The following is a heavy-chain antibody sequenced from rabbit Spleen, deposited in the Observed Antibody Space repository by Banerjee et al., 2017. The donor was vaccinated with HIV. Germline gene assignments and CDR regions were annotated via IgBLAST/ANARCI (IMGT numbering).Heavy chain of an antibody. CDR3: ARFGHYDGYAGYVYATGYFNL. V-gene: IGHV1S40*01. Sequence: QSLEESGGDLVKPGASLTLTCTASGFSFSSSDYMCWVRQAPGKGLEWISCIAGSSSGFTYSATWAKGRFTISKTSSTTVTLQMNSLTAADTATYFCARFGHYDGYAGYVYATGYFNLWGQGTLVTVS. CDR1: GFSFSSSDY. D-gene: IGHD6-1*01. CDR2: IAGSSSGFT. J-gene: IGHJ4*01.